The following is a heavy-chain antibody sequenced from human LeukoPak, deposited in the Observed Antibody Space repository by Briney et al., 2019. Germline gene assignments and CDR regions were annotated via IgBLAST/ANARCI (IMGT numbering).Heavy chain of an antibody. CDR3: ASVFPGDGGNPNFYY. D-gene: IGHD4-23*01. J-gene: IGHJ4*02. CDR2: IYYSGST. CDR1: GGSISSSSYY. Sequence: SETLSLTCTVPGGSISSSSYYWGWIRQPPGKGLEWIGSIYYSGSTYYNPPLKSRVTISVDTSTNQFSLKLSSVAAADTAVYYCASVFPGDGGNPNFYYWGQGTLVTVSS. V-gene: IGHV4-39*01.